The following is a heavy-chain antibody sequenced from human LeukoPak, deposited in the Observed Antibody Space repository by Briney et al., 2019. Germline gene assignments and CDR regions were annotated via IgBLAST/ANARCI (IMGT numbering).Heavy chain of an antibody. CDR2: ISYDGSNK. CDR3: AKDEAYSYGYAY. J-gene: IGHJ4*02. V-gene: IGHV3-30*18. Sequence: GGSLRLSCAASGFTFSNYGMHWVRQAPGKGLEWVAVISYDGSNKYYADSVKGRFTISRDNSKNTLYLQMNSLRAEDTAVYYCAKDEAYSYGYAYWGQGTLVTVPS. CDR1: GFTFSNYG. D-gene: IGHD5-18*01.